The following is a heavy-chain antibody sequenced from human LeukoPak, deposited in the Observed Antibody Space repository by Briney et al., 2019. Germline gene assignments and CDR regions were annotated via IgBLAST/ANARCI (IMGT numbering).Heavy chain of an antibody. J-gene: IGHJ6*03. CDR2: IYYSGST. D-gene: IGHD3-22*01. V-gene: IGHV4-39*02. CDR3: ARETYYYDSSGLPHYYMDV. Sequence: KPSETLSLTCTVSGGSISSSSYYWGWIRQPPRKGLEWIGSIYYSGSTYYNPSLKSRVTISVDTSKNQFSLKLSSVTAADTAVYYFARETYYYDSSGLPHYYMDVWGKGTTVTVSS. CDR1: GGSISSSSYY.